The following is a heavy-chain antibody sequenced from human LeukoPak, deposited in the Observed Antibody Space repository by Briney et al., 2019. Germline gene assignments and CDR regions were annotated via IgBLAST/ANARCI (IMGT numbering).Heavy chain of an antibody. CDR3: AKAIVVVPAAPWH. D-gene: IGHD2-2*01. CDR2: IRYDGSNK. Sequence: GGSLRLSCAASGFTFSSYSMNWVRQAPGKGLEWVAFIRYDGSNKYYADSVKGRFTIFRDNSKNTLYLQMNSLRAEDTAVYYCAKAIVVVPAAPWHWGQGTLVTVSS. J-gene: IGHJ4*02. CDR1: GFTFSSYS. V-gene: IGHV3-30*02.